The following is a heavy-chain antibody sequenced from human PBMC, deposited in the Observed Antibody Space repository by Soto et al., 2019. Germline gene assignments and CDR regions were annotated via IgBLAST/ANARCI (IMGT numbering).Heavy chain of an antibody. Sequence: AASVKVSCKASGYTFTSYGISWVRQAPGQGLEWMGWISAYNGNTNYAQKLQGRVTMTTDTSTSTAYMELRSLRSDDTAVYYCARVDSSGYYYYGMDVWGQGTTVTVSS. CDR2: ISAYNGNT. CDR3: ARVDSSGYYYYGMDV. J-gene: IGHJ6*02. CDR1: GYTFTSYG. D-gene: IGHD3-22*01. V-gene: IGHV1-18*01.